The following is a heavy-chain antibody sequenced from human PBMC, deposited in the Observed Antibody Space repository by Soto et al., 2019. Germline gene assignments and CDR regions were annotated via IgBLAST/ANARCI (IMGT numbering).Heavy chain of an antibody. Sequence: EVQLVESGGGLVKPGGSLRLSCAASGFTFSSYSMNWVRQAPGKGLEWVSSISISGTYIYYADSVKGRFTISRDNAKNSLYLQVNSLRAEDTAVYYCAFAGSGSYSNVADAFDIWGQGTMVTVSS. CDR2: ISISGTYI. V-gene: IGHV3-21*01. CDR3: AFAGSGSYSNVADAFDI. J-gene: IGHJ3*02. CDR1: GFTFSSYS. D-gene: IGHD3-10*01.